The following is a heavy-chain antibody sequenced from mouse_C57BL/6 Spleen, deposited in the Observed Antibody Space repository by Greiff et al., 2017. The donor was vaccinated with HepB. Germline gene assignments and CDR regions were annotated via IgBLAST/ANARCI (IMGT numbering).Heavy chain of an antibody. CDR2: ISSGSSTI. Sequence: EVMLVESGGGLVKPGGSLKLSCAASGFTFSDYGMHWVRQAPEKGLEWVAYISSGSSTIYYADTVKGRFTISRDNAKNTLFLQMTSLRSEDTAMYYCARGDGSEDYYAMDYWGQGTSVTVSS. V-gene: IGHV5-17*01. CDR3: ARGDGSEDYYAMDY. D-gene: IGHD1-1*01. J-gene: IGHJ4*01. CDR1: GFTFSDYG.